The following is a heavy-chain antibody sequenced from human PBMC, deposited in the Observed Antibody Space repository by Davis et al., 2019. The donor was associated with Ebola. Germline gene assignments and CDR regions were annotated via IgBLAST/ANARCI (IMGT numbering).Heavy chain of an antibody. CDR1: GYTFTSYG. J-gene: IGHJ6*02. Sequence: ASVKVSCKASGYTFTSYGISWVRQAPGQGLEWMGWISAYNGNTNYAQKLQGRVTMTTDTSTSTAYMELRSLRSDETAVYYCARSWEVGATTYYYGMDVWGQGTTVTVSS. V-gene: IGHV1-18*01. CDR2: ISAYNGNT. CDR3: ARSWEVGATTYYYGMDV. D-gene: IGHD1-26*01.